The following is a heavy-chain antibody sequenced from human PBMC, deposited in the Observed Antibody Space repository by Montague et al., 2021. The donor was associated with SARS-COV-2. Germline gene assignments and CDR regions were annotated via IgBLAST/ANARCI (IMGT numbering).Heavy chain of an antibody. Sequence: SETLSLTCTVSSGSLSNYYWSWIRQSPDKGLEWIGYMYETGNMIYNPSLRSRVSISADTSKSLFSLRLTSVTAADSARYYCARNMAYWGQGVLVTV. CDR3: ARNMAY. CDR1: SGSLSNYY. CDR2: MYETGNM. J-gene: IGHJ4*02. V-gene: IGHV4-4*09. D-gene: IGHD2/OR15-2a*01.